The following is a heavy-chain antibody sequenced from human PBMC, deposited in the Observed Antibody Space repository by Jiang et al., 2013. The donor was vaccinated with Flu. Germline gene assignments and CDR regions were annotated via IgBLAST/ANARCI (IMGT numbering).Heavy chain of an antibody. CDR1: GYTFTGYY. V-gene: IGHV1-2*02. J-gene: IGHJ4*02. CDR3: ARERDIAVALFDY. Sequence: SGYTFTGYYMHWVRQAPGQGLEWMGWINPNSGGTNYAQKFQGRVTMTRDTSISTAYMELSRLRSDDTAVYYCARERDIAVALFDYWGQGTLVTVSS. CDR2: INPNSGGT. D-gene: IGHD6-19*01.